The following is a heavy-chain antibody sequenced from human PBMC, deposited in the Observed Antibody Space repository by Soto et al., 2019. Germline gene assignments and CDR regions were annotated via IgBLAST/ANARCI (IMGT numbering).Heavy chain of an antibody. J-gene: IGHJ4*02. CDR3: ARRGSGHTFHY. Sequence: QLQLQESGPGLVKPSETLSLTCAVSGASISRTGFHWGWIRQPPGQGLAWLGSIYEGETTFYNSSFTSSVTISADTSKNPFSLKLSSVTAADTAVYYCARRGSGHTFHYWGQGTLVTVAS. V-gene: IGHV4-39*01. CDR2: IYEGETT. CDR1: GASISRTGFH. D-gene: IGHD3-10*01.